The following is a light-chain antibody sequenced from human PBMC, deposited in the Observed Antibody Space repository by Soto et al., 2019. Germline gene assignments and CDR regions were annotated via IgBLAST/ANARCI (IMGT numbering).Light chain of an antibody. V-gene: IGLV1-40*01. J-gene: IGLJ3*02. CDR2: GNS. Sequence: QSVLTQPPSVSGAPGQRVTISCTGSSYNIGAGYDVHWYQQHPGTAPKLLIYGNSNRPSGVPDRFSGSKSGNSASLAITGLQADDEADYYCQSYDSSLSVWVFGGGTKVTVL. CDR3: QSYDSSLSVWV. CDR1: SYNIGAGYD.